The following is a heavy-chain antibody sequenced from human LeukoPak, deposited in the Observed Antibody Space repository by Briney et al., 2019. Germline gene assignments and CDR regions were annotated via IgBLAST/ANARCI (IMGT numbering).Heavy chain of an antibody. CDR1: GFTFSSYA. CDR2: IYSGGST. J-gene: IGHJ4*02. Sequence: GGSLRLSCEASGFTFSSYAMSWVRQAPGKGLEWVSLIYSGGSTYYADSVKGRFTISRDNSKNTLYLQMNSLRAEDTAVYYCARDPPGAAAGLHEDYWGQGTLVTVSS. CDR3: ARDPPGAAAGLHEDY. V-gene: IGHV3-66*01. D-gene: IGHD6-13*01.